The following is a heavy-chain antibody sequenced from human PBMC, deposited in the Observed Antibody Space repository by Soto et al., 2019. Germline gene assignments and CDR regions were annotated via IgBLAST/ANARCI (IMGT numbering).Heavy chain of an antibody. D-gene: IGHD3-10*01. V-gene: IGHV4-59*01. CDR2: IYYSGST. J-gene: IGHJ6*03. Sequence: PSETLSLTCTVSGGPISSYYWSWIRQPPGKGLEWIGYIYYSGSTNYNPSLKSRVTISVDTSKNQFSLKLSSVTAADTAVYYCARSSGAGNYYYYYMDVWGKGTTVTVSS. CDR3: ARSSGAGNYYYYYMDV. CDR1: GGPISSYY.